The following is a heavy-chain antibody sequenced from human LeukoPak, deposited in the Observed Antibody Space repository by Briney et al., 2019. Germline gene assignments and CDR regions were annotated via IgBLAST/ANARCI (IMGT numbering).Heavy chain of an antibody. CDR3: ARPRLAARRYYYMDV. J-gene: IGHJ6*03. D-gene: IGHD6-6*01. V-gene: IGHV1-18*01. Sequence: ASVKVSCKASGYTFTSYGISWVRQAPGQGLEWMGWISAYNGNTNYAQKLQGRVTMTTDTSTSTAYMELRSLRSDDTAVYYCARPRLAARRYYYMDVWGKGTTVTVSS. CDR2: ISAYNGNT. CDR1: GYTFTSYG.